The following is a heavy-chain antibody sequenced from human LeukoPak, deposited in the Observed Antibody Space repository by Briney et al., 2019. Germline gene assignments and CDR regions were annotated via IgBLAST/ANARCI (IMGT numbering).Heavy chain of an antibody. CDR2: ISSSGGTI. CDR3: ARDFYHFQDY. CDR1: GFTFSSYE. J-gene: IGHJ4*02. Sequence: PGGSLRLSCAASGFTFSSYEMNWVRQAPGKGLEWVSYISSSGGTIYYADSVKGRFTISRDNAKNSLYLQMNSLRAEDTAVYYCARDFYHFQDYWGQGTLVTVSS. V-gene: IGHV3-48*03. D-gene: IGHD2/OR15-2a*01.